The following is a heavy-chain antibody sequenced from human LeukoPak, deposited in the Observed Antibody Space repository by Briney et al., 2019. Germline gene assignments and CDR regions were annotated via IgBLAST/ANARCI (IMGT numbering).Heavy chain of an antibody. CDR3: ATGGFITMVRGVIDY. J-gene: IGHJ4*02. D-gene: IGHD3-10*01. CDR2: INHSGST. Sequence: PSETLSLTCAVYGGSFSGYYWSWIRQPPGKGLEWIGEINHSGSTNYNPSLKSRVTISVDTSKNQFSLKLSSVTAADTAVYYCATGGFITMVRGVIDYWGQGTLVTVSS. V-gene: IGHV4-34*01. CDR1: GGSFSGYY.